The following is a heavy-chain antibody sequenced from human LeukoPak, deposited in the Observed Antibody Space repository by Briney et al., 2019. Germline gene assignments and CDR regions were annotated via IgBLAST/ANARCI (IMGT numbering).Heavy chain of an antibody. V-gene: IGHV3-7*04. CDR1: GFTFSSYW. D-gene: IGHD3-22*01. Sequence: QTGGSLRLSCAASGFTFSSYWMSWVRQAPGKGLEWVANIKQDGSEKYYVDSVKGRFTISRDKAKNSLYLQVNSLRDEDTAVYYCARGGGTYYYDSSGYYYYWGQGTLVTVSS. CDR3: ARGGGTYYYDSSGYYYY. J-gene: IGHJ4*02. CDR2: IKQDGSEK.